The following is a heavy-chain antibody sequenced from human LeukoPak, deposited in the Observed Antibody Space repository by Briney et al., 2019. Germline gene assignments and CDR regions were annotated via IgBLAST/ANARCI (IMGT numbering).Heavy chain of an antibody. V-gene: IGHV1-24*01. CDR2: FDPEDGET. CDR3: ATDLRFGELLYDY. Sequence: ASVKVSCKVSGYTLTELSMHWVRQAPRKGLEWVGGFDPEDGETIYAQKFQGRVTMTEDTSTDTAYMELSSLRSEDTAVYYCATDLRFGELLYDYWGQGTLVTVSS. D-gene: IGHD3-10*01. J-gene: IGHJ4*02. CDR1: GYTLTELS.